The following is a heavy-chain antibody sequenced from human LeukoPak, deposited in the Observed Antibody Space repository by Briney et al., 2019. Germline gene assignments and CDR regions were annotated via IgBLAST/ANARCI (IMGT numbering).Heavy chain of an antibody. CDR3: ARDFGAVAGSSDY. CDR1: GFTFSSYS. V-gene: IGHV3-21*01. CDR2: ISSSSSYI. D-gene: IGHD6-19*01. J-gene: IGHJ4*02. Sequence: GGSLRLSCAASGFTFSSYSMNWVRQAPGKGREWVSSISSSSSYIYYADSVKGRFTISRDNAKNSLYLQMNSLRAEDTAVYYCARDFGAVAGSSDYWGQGTLVTVSS.